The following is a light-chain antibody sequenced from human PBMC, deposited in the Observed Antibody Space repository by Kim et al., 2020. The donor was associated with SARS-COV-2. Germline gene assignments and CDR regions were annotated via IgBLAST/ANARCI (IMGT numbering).Light chain of an antibody. V-gene: IGKV3-15*01. CDR3: QQYNSWPPLT. CDR2: DVS. CDR1: QSVSNN. Sequence: SPGDRATLSCRASQSVSNNLAWYQQKPGQAPRLLMYDVSSRATGVSGRFSGSGSGTEFTLTISSLQSEDFAVYYCQQYNSWPPLTFGQGTKVDIK. J-gene: IGKJ1*01.